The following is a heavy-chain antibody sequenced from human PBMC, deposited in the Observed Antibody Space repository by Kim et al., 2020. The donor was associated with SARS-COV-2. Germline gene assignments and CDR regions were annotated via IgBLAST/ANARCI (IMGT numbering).Heavy chain of an antibody. CDR1: GFTFTSYT. Sequence: GGSLRLSCAASGFTFTSYTMNWVRQAPGKGLEWVSYISSSGSTIYYADSVKGRFTISRDNAKNSLYLQMNSLRAEDTAVYYCARDPYSSSSNYYGMDVWGQGTTVTVSS. V-gene: IGHV3-48*03. CDR2: ISSSGSTI. CDR3: ARDPYSSSSNYYGMDV. D-gene: IGHD6-13*01. J-gene: IGHJ6*02.